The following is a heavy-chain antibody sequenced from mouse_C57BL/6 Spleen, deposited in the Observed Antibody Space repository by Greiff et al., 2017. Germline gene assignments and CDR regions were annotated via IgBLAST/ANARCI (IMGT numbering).Heavy chain of an antibody. D-gene: IGHD2-4*01. Sequence: QVQLQQSGAELVKPGASVKLSCKASGYTFTSYWMHWVKQRPGQGLEWIGMIHPNSGSTNYNEKFKSKATLTVDKSSSTAYMQLSSLTSEDSAVYYCASEIYDDPYAMDYWGQGTSVTVSS. V-gene: IGHV1-64*01. CDR2: IHPNSGST. CDR3: ASEIYDDPYAMDY. CDR1: GYTFTSYW. J-gene: IGHJ4*01.